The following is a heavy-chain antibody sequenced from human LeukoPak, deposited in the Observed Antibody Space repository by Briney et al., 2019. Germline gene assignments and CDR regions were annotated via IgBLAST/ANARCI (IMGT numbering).Heavy chain of an antibody. J-gene: IGHJ4*02. Sequence: SVKVSCKASGGTFSSYAISWVRQAPGQGLEWMGGIIPIFGTANYAQKFQGRVTITADESTSTAYMELSSLRSDDTAVYYCARSPRILTAVKDYWGQGTLVTVSS. D-gene: IGHD3-9*01. CDR3: ARSPRILTAVKDY. CDR2: IIPIFGTA. V-gene: IGHV1-69*01. CDR1: GGTFSSYA.